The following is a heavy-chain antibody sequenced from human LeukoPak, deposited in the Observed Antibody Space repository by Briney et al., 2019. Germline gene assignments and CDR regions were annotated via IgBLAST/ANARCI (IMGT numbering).Heavy chain of an antibody. J-gene: IGHJ4*02. D-gene: IGHD3-22*01. CDR2: IPYDGSKK. Sequence: PGGSLRLSCAASGFTFSSYWMSWVRQAPGKGLEWVAVIPYDGSKKYYTDSVKGRFTISRDNSKNTLYLQMNSLRAEDTAVYYCVTSTSYYDSNGCYPYYFDYWGQGTLVTVSS. CDR3: VTSTSYYDSNGCYPYYFDY. V-gene: IGHV3-30*03. CDR1: GFTFSSYW.